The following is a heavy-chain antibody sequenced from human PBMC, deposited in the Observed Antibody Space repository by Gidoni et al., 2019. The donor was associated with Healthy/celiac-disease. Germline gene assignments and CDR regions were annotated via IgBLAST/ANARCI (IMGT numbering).Heavy chain of an antibody. Sequence: QVQLQESGQGRVKPSETLSLTCTVSGGSISSYYWSWIRQPPWKGLEWIGSIYYSGSTNYNPSRKSRVTISVDTSKNQFSLKLSSVTAADTAVYYCARAQRWLQLRYYYYGMDVWGQGTTVTVSS. J-gene: IGHJ6*02. CDR1: GGSISSYY. V-gene: IGHV4-59*01. CDR2: IYYSGST. CDR3: ARAQRWLQLRYYYYGMDV. D-gene: IGHD5-12*01.